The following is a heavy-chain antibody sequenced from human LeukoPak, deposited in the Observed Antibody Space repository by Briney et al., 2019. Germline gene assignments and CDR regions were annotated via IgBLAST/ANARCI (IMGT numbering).Heavy chain of an antibody. CDR1: GYTFTSYY. J-gene: IGHJ5*02. V-gene: IGHV1-46*01. CDR3: ARDPRPRIIAAVASRNVFDP. Sequence: ASVKVSCKASGYTFTSYYMHWERQAPGQGLEWMGIMNPSGGSTSYAQKFQGRVTMTRDTSTSTVYMELSSLRSEGTAVYYCARDPRPRIIAAVASRNVFDPWGQGTLVTVSS. CDR2: MNPSGGST. D-gene: IGHD6-13*01.